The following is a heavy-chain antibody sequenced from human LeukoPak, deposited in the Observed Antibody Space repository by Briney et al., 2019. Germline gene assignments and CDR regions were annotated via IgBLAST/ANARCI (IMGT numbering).Heavy chain of an antibody. CDR1: GFTVSSNY. J-gene: IGHJ4*02. D-gene: IGHD3-10*01. Sequence: PGGSLRLSCAASGFTVSSNYMSWVRQAPGKGLEWVSVIYSGGSTYYADSVKGRFTISRDNSKNTLYLQMNSLRAEDTAVYYCAKSDCASDGCKLLNYWGQGTLVTASS. CDR3: AKSDCASDGCKLLNY. V-gene: IGHV3-53*01. CDR2: IYSGGST.